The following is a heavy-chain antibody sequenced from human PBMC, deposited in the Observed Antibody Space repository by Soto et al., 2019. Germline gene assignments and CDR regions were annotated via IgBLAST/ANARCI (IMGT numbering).Heavy chain of an antibody. J-gene: IGHJ3*02. CDR3: ARETLRDAIDI. CDR1: GFDFRSYE. Sequence: PVGSLRLSCVASGFDFRSYEMNWFRQAPFKGLERVSNIRSNDESIYYSDSVKGRVSVSRDNAKNSLFLEMNSLRVDDTAVYYCARETLRDAIDIWGQATMVTVSS. CDR2: IRSNDESI. V-gene: IGHV3-48*03.